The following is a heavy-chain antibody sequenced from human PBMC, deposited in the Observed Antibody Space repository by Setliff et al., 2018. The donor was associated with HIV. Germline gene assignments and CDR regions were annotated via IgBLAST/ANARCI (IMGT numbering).Heavy chain of an antibody. D-gene: IGHD3-10*01. CDR1: GYTFTRHH. V-gene: IGHV1-46*04. Sequence: ASVKVSCKASGYTFTRHHVHWVRQAPGQGLEWMGIINPSGGSTSYAQKLQGRFTLTSDTSTDTVYMELRSLRSEDSAVYYCARVGGSGTYSTLDYWGQGTLVTVPQ. CDR2: INPSGGST. J-gene: IGHJ4*02. CDR3: ARVGGSGTYSTLDY.